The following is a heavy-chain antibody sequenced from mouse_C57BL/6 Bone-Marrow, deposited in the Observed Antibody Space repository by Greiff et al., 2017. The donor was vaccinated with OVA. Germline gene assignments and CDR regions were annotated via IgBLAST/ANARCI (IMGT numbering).Heavy chain of an antibody. CDR3: AVMIYYDY. CDR2: ISPRSGNT. Sequence: QVQLQQSGAELARPGASVKLSCKASGYTFTSYGISWVKQRTGQGLEWIGEISPRSGNTYYNEKFKGKATLTADKSSSTAYMELRSLTSEDSAVYFCAVMIYYDYWGQGTTLTVSS. V-gene: IGHV1-81*01. D-gene: IGHD2-3*01. J-gene: IGHJ2*01. CDR1: GYTFTSYG.